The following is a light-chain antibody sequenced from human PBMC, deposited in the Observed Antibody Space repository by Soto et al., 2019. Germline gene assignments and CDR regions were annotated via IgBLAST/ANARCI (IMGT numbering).Light chain of an antibody. J-gene: IGKJ2*01. V-gene: IGKV1-5*03. Sequence: DIQMTQSRSTLSASVGDRVTITCRASQSISSGLAWYQQKPGKAPKLLIYKASSLESGVPSRFSGSGSGTEFTLTISSLQPDDSATYYCQQYNSYSPYTFGQGTKLEIK. CDR3: QQYNSYSPYT. CDR1: QSISSG. CDR2: KAS.